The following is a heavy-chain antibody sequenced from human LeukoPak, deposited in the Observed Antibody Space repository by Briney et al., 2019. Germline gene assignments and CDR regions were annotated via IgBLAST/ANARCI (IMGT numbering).Heavy chain of an antibody. J-gene: IGHJ3*02. V-gene: IGHV4-39*01. CDR2: IYYSGST. CDR1: GGSISSSSYY. Sequence: SETLSLTCTVSGGSISSSSYYWGWIRQPPGKGLEWIGSIYYSGSTYYNPSLKSRVTISVDTSKNQFSLKLSSVTAADTAVYYCARRVLIGGTGAFDIWGQGTMVTVSS. D-gene: IGHD7-27*01. CDR3: ARRVLIGGTGAFDI.